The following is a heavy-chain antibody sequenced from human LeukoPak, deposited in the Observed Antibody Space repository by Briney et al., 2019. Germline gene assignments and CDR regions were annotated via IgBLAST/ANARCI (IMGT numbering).Heavy chain of an antibody. J-gene: IGHJ4*02. CDR3: AKDPQDFYGSSGYRPERY. V-gene: IGHV3-21*01. Sequence: SGGSLRLSCAASGFTFRKYSVNWVRQAPGKGLEWVSSISSSGDFIYYADSVKGRFTISRDNAKNSLYLQMNSLRPEDTGVYYCAKDPQDFYGSSGYRPERYWGQGTLVTVSS. CDR1: GFTFRKYS. CDR2: ISSSGDFI. D-gene: IGHD3-22*01.